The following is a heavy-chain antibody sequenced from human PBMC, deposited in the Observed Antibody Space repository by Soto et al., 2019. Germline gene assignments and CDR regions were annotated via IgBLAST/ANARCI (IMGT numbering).Heavy chain of an antibody. V-gene: IGHV3-33*01. CDR1: GFTFSSYG. J-gene: IGHJ5*02. D-gene: IGHD1-26*01. CDR3: AGGEILTNWFDP. Sequence: QVQLVESGGGVVQPGRSLRLSCAASGFTFSSYGMHWVRQAPGKGLERVAVIWYDGSNKYYADSVKGRFTISRDNSKNTLDMQMNSLSAEDKAVYYGAGGEILTNWFDPWCQGTLVTVSS. CDR2: IWYDGSNK.